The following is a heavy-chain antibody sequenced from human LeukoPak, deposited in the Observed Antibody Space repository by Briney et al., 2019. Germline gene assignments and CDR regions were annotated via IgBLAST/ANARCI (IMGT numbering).Heavy chain of an antibody. CDR3: ARAHVGAGLAFDI. D-gene: IGHD1-26*01. V-gene: IGHV3-13*01. Sequence: GGSLRLSCVVSGFPFSDYDMHLVRHGAGKGLEWVSAISIGGDTYYPGSVKGRFTISRENAENSFYLQMNNLRVGDTAIYYCARAHVGAGLAFDIWGQGTMVTVSS. J-gene: IGHJ3*02. CDR1: GFPFSDYD. CDR2: ISIGGDT.